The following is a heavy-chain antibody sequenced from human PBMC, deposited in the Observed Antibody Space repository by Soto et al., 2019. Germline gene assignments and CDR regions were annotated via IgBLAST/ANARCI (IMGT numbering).Heavy chain of an antibody. J-gene: IGHJ4*02. V-gene: IGHV4-31*03. CDR3: ARYVYSYGWYYVDY. CDR1: GGSISSGGYY. D-gene: IGHD5-18*01. Sequence: SETLSLTCTVSGGSISSGGYYWSWIRQHPGKGLEWIGYIYYSGSTYYNPSLKSRVTISVDTSKNQFSLKLSSVTAADTAVYYCARYVYSYGWYYVDYWGQGTLVTVSS. CDR2: IYYSGST.